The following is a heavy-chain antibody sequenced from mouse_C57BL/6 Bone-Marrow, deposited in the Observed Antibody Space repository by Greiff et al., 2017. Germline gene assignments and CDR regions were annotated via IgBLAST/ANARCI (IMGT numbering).Heavy chain of an antibody. Sequence: QVQLQQPGAELVRPGSSVKLSCKASGYTLTSYWMHWVKQRPIQGLEWIGNIDPSDSETHYNQKFKDKATLTVDKSSSTAYMQLSSLTSEDSAVYYCARLGYYGGFAYWGQGTLVTVSA. V-gene: IGHV1-52*01. J-gene: IGHJ3*01. D-gene: IGHD1-1*01. CDR2: IDPSDSET. CDR3: ARLGYYGGFAY. CDR1: GYTLTSYW.